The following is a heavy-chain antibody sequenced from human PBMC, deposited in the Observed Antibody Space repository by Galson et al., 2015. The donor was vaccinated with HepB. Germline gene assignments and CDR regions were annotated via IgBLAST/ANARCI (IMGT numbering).Heavy chain of an antibody. D-gene: IGHD3-10*01. CDR1: GFTFSTYS. V-gene: IGHV3-21*01. J-gene: IGHJ6*04. Sequence: SLRLSCAASGFTFSTYSMNWVRQAPGKGLEWVSSISSGSRYMYYADSVKGRFTISRDNAKNSLYLQMNSLRAEDTAVYYCARDPYYGSGMDVWGKGTTVTVSS. CDR2: ISSGSRYM. CDR3: ARDPYYGSGMDV.